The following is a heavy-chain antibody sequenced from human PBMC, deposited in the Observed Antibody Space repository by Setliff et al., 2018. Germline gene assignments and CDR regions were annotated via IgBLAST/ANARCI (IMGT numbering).Heavy chain of an antibody. V-gene: IGHV4-34*01. CDR1: GVSFSDYY. J-gene: IGHJ4*02. CDR2: INHSGTT. D-gene: IGHD7-27*01. CDR3: AKFGPLDLTGDWAFDN. Sequence: PSETLSLTCTVYGVSFSDYYWGWVRQSPGKGLDWIGEINHSGTTTYNPSLKSRVTISVDTSRKQFSLRLTSVTAADTAVYYCAKFGPLDLTGDWAFDNWGQGTLVTVSS.